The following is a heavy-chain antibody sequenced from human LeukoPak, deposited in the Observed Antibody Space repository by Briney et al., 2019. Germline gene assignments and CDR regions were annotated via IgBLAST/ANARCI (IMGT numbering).Heavy chain of an antibody. CDR1: GGSISSGSYY. CDR2: IYTSGST. V-gene: IGHV4-61*02. CDR3: AGGTSSWYPYWFDP. Sequence: PSQTLSLTCTVSGGSISSGSYYWSWLRQPAGTGLEWIGRIYTSGSTNYNPSLKSRVTISVDTSKNQFSLKLSSVTAADTAVYYCAGGTSSWYPYWFDPWGQGTLVTVSS. D-gene: IGHD6-13*01. J-gene: IGHJ5*02.